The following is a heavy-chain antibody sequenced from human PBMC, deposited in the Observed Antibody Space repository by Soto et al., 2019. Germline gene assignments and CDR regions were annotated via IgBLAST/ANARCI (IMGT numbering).Heavy chain of an antibody. V-gene: IGHV4-59*08. CDR1: GWSFSGYY. J-gene: IGHJ4*02. CDR3: ARQRRDFDY. CDR2: IYSSGST. Sequence: SETLSLTCAVYGWSFSGYYWSWIRQPPGKGLQWIGYIYSSGSTNYNPSLKSRVTISVDTSKNQFSLNLSSVTAADTAVYYCARQRRDFDYWGQGSLVTVSS.